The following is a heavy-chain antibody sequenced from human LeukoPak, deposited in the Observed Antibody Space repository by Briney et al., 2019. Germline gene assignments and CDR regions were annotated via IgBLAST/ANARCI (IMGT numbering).Heavy chain of an antibody. J-gene: IGHJ5*02. CDR1: GYTFTGYY. CDR2: INPNSGDT. CDR3: ARFIVATGLDP. V-gene: IGHV1-2*02. D-gene: IGHD5-12*01. Sequence: ASVKVSCKASGYTFTGYYLHWVRQAPGQGLEWMGWINPNSGDTNYAQKFQGRVTMTRDTSISTAYMELSRLRSEDTAVYYCARFIVATGLDPWGQGTLVTVSS.